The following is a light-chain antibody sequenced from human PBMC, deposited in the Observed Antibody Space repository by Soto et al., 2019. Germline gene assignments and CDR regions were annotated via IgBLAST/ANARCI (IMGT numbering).Light chain of an antibody. CDR1: QSLRSSNS. V-gene: IGKV3-20*01. CDR2: GAS. Sequence: EIVLTQSPGSLSLSPGERATLSCRASQSLRSSNSLAWYQQKPGQAPRLLIYGASTRASGIPDRFTGSGSGTDFTLTISSLEPEDFAVFYCQQYDNSPWTFGQGTIVEVK. J-gene: IGKJ1*01. CDR3: QQYDNSPWT.